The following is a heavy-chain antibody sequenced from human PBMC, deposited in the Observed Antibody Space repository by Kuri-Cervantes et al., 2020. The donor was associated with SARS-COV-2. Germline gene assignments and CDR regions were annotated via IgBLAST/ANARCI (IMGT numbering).Heavy chain of an antibody. D-gene: IGHD1-1*01. Sequence: ASVKVSCKASGGAFSSYPLSWVRQATGQGLEWMGWMNPNSGNTGYAQKFQGRVTITRNTSISTAYMELSSLRSEDTAVYYCATTFGGWFDPWGQGTLVTVSS. CDR3: ATTFGGWFDP. V-gene: IGHV1-8*03. CDR1: GGAFSSYP. CDR2: MNPNSGNT. J-gene: IGHJ5*02.